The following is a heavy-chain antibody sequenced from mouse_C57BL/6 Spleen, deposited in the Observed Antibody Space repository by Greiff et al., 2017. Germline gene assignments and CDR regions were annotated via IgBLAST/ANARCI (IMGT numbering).Heavy chain of an antibody. J-gene: IGHJ1*03. Sequence: QVQLKESGPELVKPGASVKISCKASGYAFSSSWMNWVKQRPGKGLEWIGRIYPGDGDTNYNGKFKGKATLTADKSSSTAYMQLSSLTSEDSAVXFCASSYYGSSYWYFDVWGTGTTVTVSS. V-gene: IGHV1-82*01. D-gene: IGHD1-1*01. CDR3: ASSYYGSSYWYFDV. CDR1: GYAFSSSW. CDR2: IYPGDGDT.